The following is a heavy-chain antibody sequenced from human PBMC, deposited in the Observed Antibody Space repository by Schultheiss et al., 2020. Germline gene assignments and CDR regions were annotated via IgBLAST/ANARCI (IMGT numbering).Heavy chain of an antibody. CDR2: IDPDGTT. D-gene: IGHD1-26*01. Sequence: GGSLRLSCAASGFTFSSHAMSWVRQAPGKGLEWVSGIDPDGTTYYSDSVKGRFTISRDNSKYTLSLQMNSLRAEDTAVYYCAKCRSASYYVYDNWGQGTLVTVSS. V-gene: IGHV3-23*01. J-gene: IGHJ1*01. CDR3: AKCRSASYYVYDN. CDR1: GFTFSSHA.